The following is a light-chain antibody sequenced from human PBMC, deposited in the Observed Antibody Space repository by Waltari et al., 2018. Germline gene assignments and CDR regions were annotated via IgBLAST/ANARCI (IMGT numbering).Light chain of an antibody. CDR2: RNN. CDR1: SSNIGEGYD. V-gene: IGLV1-40*01. J-gene: IGLJ3*02. Sequence: QSVLTQPPSVSGAPGQRVTISCNGSSSNIGEGYDVQWYQHLPGTAPQVLMYRNNKRPSGVPDRFSGSKSGTSASLAITGLQAEDEADYFCQSYDSSLSGSGVFGGGTRLTVL. CDR3: QSYDSSLSGSGV.